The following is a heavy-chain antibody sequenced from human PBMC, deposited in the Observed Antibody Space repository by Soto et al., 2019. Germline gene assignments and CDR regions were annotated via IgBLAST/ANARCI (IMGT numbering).Heavy chain of an antibody. Sequence: QVQLVQSGAEVKKPGASVKVSCKASGYTFTSYGLGWVRQAPGQGLERMGRFSAYNYNTNYAQKLEGTVTMTTDTSPSTADLAPWGLRSGDTAMYSCAIMVGARGPGFDSWGHATRVTVSS. J-gene: IGHJ5*01. CDR3: AIMVGARGPGFDS. D-gene: IGHD1-26*01. CDR2: FSAYNYNT. CDR1: GYTFTSYG. V-gene: IGHV1-18*01.